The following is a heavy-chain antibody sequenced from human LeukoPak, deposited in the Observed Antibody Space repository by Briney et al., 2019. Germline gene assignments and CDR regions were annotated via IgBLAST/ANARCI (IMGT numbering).Heavy chain of an antibody. CDR1: GFTFGDYA. V-gene: IGHV3-49*05. D-gene: IGHD3-22*01. CDR2: IRSKAYGGTT. J-gene: IGHJ5*02. Sequence: KPGRSLRLSCTASGFTFGDYAMSWFRQAPGKGLEWVGFIRSKAYGGTTEYAASVKGRFTISRDDSKSIAYLQMNSLKTEDTAVYYCTKDNRNNYDSSGNPWGQGTLVTVSS. CDR3: TKDNRNNYDSSGNP.